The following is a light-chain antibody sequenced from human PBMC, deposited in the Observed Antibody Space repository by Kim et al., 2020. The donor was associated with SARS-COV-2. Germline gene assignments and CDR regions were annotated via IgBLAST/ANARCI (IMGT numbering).Light chain of an antibody. CDR2: QDN. CDR1: ELSDKH. Sequence: SYELTQPPSVSVSPGQTASITCSGDELSDKHTSWYQQRPGQSPILVIYQDNKRPSGIPERFSGSNSGNTATLTISGTQTVDEADYYCQAWDSSTAYVFGPGTKVTVL. V-gene: IGLV3-1*01. CDR3: QAWDSSTAYV. J-gene: IGLJ1*01.